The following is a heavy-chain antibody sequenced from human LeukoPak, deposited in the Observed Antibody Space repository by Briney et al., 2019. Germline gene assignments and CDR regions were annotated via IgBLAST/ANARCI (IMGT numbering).Heavy chain of an antibody. CDR2: INSDGSSI. CDR3: GRSSGVADY. D-gene: IGHD7-27*01. J-gene: IGHJ4*02. CDR1: GFTFSRYW. V-gene: IGHV3-74*03. Sequence: GGSLRLSCVASGFTFSRYWMHWVRQARGKGLVWVSRINSDGSSITYADSVKGRFTISRDNPKNTLYLQMTSLRVEDTAVYYCGRSSGVADYWGQGALVTVSS.